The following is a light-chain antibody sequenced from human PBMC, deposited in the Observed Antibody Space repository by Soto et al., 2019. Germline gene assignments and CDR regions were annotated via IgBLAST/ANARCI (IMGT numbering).Light chain of an antibody. V-gene: IGKV3-20*01. CDR2: GAS. CDR1: QSVSSSY. Sequence: ELVLTQSPGTLSLSPGERATLSCRAIQSVSSSYLAWYQQKPGQAPRLLIYGASNRATGIPDRFGGSGSGTDITLTISRLEPEDFAVDFCQQYGRSPPFTFGQGTKVEIK. CDR3: QQYGRSPPFT. J-gene: IGKJ2*01.